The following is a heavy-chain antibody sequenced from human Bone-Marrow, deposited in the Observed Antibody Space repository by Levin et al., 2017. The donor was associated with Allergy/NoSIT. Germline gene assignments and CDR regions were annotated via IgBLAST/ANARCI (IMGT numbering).Heavy chain of an antibody. CDR3: ARGRKQGTYFLTYDY. D-gene: IGHD3-10*01. J-gene: IGHJ4*02. CDR1: GESFSGYF. CDR2: ILHFGTT. V-gene: IGHV4-34*12. Sequence: SETLSLTCDVFGESFSGYFWTWLRQSPERGLEWIGDILHFGTTTFNPSLKNRVAISVDTSNNRFSLELSSTTAADTAVYYCARGRKQGTYFLTYDYWGQGTLVTVSS.